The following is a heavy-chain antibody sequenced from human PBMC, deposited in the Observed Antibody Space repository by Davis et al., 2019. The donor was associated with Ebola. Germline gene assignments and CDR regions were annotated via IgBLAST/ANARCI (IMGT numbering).Heavy chain of an antibody. CDR3: ASLRQTYDSSGYSQPFDY. J-gene: IGHJ4*02. CDR1: GGSISSYY. V-gene: IGHV4-59*13. Sequence: MPSETLSLTCTVSGGSISSYYWSWIRQPPGKGLEWIGYVYYSGNTNYNPSLESRVTISVDTSKNQFSLNLRSVTAADTAVYYCASLRQTYDSSGYSQPFDYWGQGSLVTVSS. CDR2: VYYSGNT. D-gene: IGHD3-22*01.